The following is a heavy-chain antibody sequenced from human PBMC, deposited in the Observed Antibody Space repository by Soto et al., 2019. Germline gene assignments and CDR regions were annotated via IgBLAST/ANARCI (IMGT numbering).Heavy chain of an antibody. V-gene: IGHV3-30*18. J-gene: IGHJ4*02. CDR2: ISYDGSNK. CDR3: AKDRDMGYYDFWSGYLAFDY. CDR1: GFTFSSYG. D-gene: IGHD3-3*01. Sequence: QVQLVESGGGVVQPGRSLRLSCAASGFTFSSYGMHWVRQAPGKGLEWVAVISYDGSNKYYADSVKGRFTISRDNSKNTLYLQMNSLRAGDTAVYYCAKDRDMGYYDFWSGYLAFDYWGQGTLVTVSS.